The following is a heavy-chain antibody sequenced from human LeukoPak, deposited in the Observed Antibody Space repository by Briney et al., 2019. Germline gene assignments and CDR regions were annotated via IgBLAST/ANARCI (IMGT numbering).Heavy chain of an antibody. J-gene: IGHJ4*02. CDR1: GFTFNSYW. D-gene: IGHD2-8*01. V-gene: IGHV3-7*03. CDR3: ARDLNVVMAATPFDH. Sequence: GGSLRLSCAASGFTFNSYWMSWVSQAPGKGLEWVANIKQDGSEKYYVDSVKGRFTISRDNAKNSLYLQMNSLGAEDTAVYYCARDLNVVMAATPFDHWGQGTLVIVSS. CDR2: IKQDGSEK.